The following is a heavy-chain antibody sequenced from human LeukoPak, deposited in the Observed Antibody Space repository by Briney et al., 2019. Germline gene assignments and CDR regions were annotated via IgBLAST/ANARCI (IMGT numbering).Heavy chain of an antibody. CDR1: GYTFSAYY. Sequence: ASVKVSCKASGYTFSAYYIHWVRQAPGQGLEWMGWINPISGGTNFAQKFQGRVTLTRDTSIGTAYMELRSLRSDDTAVYYCARDGRYNLNYADYWGQGTLVTVSS. D-gene: IGHD1-20*01. CDR3: ARDGRYNLNYADY. CDR2: INPISGGT. J-gene: IGHJ4*02. V-gene: IGHV1-2*02.